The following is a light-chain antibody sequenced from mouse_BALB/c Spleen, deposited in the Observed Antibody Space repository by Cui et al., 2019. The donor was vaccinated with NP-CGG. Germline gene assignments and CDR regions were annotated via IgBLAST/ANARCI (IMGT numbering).Light chain of an antibody. J-gene: IGLJ1*01. CDR1: TGAVTTSNY. V-gene: IGLV1*01. CDR3: ALWYSNHWV. CDR2: GTN. Sequence: QAVVTQESALTTSPGETVTLTCSSSTGAVTTSNYANWVQEKPDHLFTGLIGGTNNRAPGVPARFSGSLIGDKAVLTITGVQTEDEAIYFCALWYSNHWVFGGGTKLTVL.